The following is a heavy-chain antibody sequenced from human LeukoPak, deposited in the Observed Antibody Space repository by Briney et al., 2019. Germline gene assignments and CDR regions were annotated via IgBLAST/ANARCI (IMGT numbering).Heavy chain of an antibody. J-gene: IGHJ4*02. CDR2: IYYSGST. D-gene: IGHD5-24*01. Sequence: SETLSLTCTVSGGSISSYYWSWIRQPPGKGLEWIGYIYYSGSTNYNPSLKSRATISVDTSKNQFSLKLSSVTAADTAVYYCARVERWLQIDYWGQGTLVTVSS. V-gene: IGHV4-59*01. CDR3: ARVERWLQIDY. CDR1: GGSISSYY.